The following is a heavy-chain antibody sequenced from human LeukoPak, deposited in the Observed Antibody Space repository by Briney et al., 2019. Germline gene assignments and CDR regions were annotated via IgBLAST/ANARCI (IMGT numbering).Heavy chain of an antibody. CDR2: VKSKTDGGTT. V-gene: IGHV3-15*01. Sequence: GGSLRLSCAASGFTFSDAWMSWVRQAPGKGLEWVGRVKSKTDGGTTDYAAPVKGRFTISRDDSKTTVYVQMNSLRTEDTAVYYCSTLRRGYLGQGTLVTGSS. J-gene: IGHJ4*02. CDR3: STLRRGY. CDR1: GFTFSDAW.